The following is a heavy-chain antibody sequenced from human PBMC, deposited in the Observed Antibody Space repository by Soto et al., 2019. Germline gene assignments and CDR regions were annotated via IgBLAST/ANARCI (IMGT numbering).Heavy chain of an antibody. CDR2: IYYSGST. D-gene: IGHD1-26*01. V-gene: IGHV4-61*01. CDR3: ASGREGWFDP. CDR1: GGSVSSGSYY. Sequence: QVQLQESGPGLVKPSETLSLTCTVSGGSVSSGSYYWSWIRQPPGKGLEWIGYIYYSGSTNYNPSLKSRVTRSVDTSKNQFSLKLSSGTAADTAVYCCASGREGWFDPWGQGALVTVSS. J-gene: IGHJ5*02.